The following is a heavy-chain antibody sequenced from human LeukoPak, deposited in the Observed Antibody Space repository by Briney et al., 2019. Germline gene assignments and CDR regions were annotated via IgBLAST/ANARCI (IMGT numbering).Heavy chain of an antibody. CDR3: ARIYHDYGLLDY. Sequence: SETLSLTCAVYGGSFSGYYWSWIRQPPGKGLEWIGEINHSGSTNYNPSLKSRVTISVDTSKNQFSLKLSSVTAADTAVYYCARIYHDYGLLDYWGQETLVTISS. CDR1: GGSFSGYY. CDR2: INHSGST. J-gene: IGHJ4*02. V-gene: IGHV4-34*01. D-gene: IGHD4-17*01.